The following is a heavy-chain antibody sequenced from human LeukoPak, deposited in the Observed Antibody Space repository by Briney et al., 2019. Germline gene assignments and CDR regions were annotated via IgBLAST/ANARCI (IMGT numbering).Heavy chain of an antibody. CDR3: ARQKGSSGWYVFLQFDY. CDR2: IYTSGST. Sequence: SQTLSLTCTVSGGSISSGSYYWSWIRQPAGKGLEWIGRIYTSGSTNYNPSLKSRVTISVDTPKNQFSLKLSSVTAADTAVYYCARQKGSSGWYVFLQFDYWGQGTLVTVSS. CDR1: GGSISSGSYY. D-gene: IGHD6-19*01. J-gene: IGHJ4*02. V-gene: IGHV4-61*02.